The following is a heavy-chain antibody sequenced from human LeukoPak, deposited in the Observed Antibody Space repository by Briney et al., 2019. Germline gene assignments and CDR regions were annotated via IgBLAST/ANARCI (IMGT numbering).Heavy chain of an antibody. D-gene: IGHD5-18*01. V-gene: IGHV3-48*03. CDR2: ISSSGTTI. CDR1: GFTFSSYG. Sequence: GGSLRLSCEVSGFTFSSYGMNWVRQAPGKGLEWISYISSSGTTIYYADSVKGRFSISRDNAKNSLFLQMNSLRAEDTAVYYCGRLHPSGYTYGFDYWGQGTLVTVSS. CDR3: GRLHPSGYTYGFDY. J-gene: IGHJ4*02.